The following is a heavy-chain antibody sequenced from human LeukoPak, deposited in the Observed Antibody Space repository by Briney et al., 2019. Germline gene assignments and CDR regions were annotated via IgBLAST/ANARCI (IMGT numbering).Heavy chain of an antibody. CDR3: ARGARGYSGYEYYFDY. Sequence: PSETLSLTCAVSGGSISRYYWSWIRQPPGKGQEWIGYIYYSGGVSYNPSLKSRFTMSVDTSKNQFSLKLSSVPAADTAVYYCARGARGYSGYEYYFDYRGQGTLSTGSS. CDR2: IYYSGGV. D-gene: IGHD5-12*01. V-gene: IGHV4-59*01. CDR1: GGSISRYY. J-gene: IGHJ4*02.